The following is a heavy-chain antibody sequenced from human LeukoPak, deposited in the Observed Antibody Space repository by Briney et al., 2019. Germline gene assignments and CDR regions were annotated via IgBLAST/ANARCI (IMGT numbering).Heavy chain of an antibody. CDR3: ARDKIYDFWSGHNFDY. D-gene: IGHD3-3*01. CDR1: GFIFSSYG. V-gene: IGHV3-33*01. Sequence: GGSLRLSCVASGFIFSSYGMHWVRQAPGKGLEWVAVIWYDGTNKYYGDSVKGRFTISRDNPKNTLYLQINRLRVEDTAVYYCARDKIYDFWSGHNFDYWGQGTLVTVSS. J-gene: IGHJ4*02. CDR2: IWYDGTNK.